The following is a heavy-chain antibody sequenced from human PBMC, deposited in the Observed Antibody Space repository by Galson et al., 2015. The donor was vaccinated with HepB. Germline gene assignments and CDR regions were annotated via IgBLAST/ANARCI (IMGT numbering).Heavy chain of an antibody. CDR2: ISGSGGNT. V-gene: IGHV3-23*01. Sequence: SLRLSCAASGFTFSSYWMSWVRQAPGKGLEWVSTISGSGGNTYYADSVKGRFTISRDNSKNTLYLQMHNLRAEDTALYYCAKVSTTMDYAFDIWGQGTMVTVSS. CDR3: AKVSTTMDYAFDI. J-gene: IGHJ3*02. D-gene: IGHD3-10*01. CDR1: GFTFSSYW.